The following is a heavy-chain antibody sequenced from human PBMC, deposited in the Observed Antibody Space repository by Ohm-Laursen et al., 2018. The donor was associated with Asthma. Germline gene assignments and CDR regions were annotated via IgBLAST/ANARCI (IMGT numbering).Heavy chain of an antibody. J-gene: IGHJ4*02. Sequence: SLRLSCSASGFTFSSYSMNWVRQAPGKGLEWVAGIGPTGRATYYVDSVKGRFTISRDDSKNTLFLQLNSLRAEDTSVYYCAKVIDLSAWRLYFGSWGQGTLVSFSS. CDR1: GFTFSSYS. CDR3: AKVIDLSAWRLYFGS. D-gene: IGHD6-19*01. V-gene: IGHV3-23*01. CDR2: IGPTGRAT.